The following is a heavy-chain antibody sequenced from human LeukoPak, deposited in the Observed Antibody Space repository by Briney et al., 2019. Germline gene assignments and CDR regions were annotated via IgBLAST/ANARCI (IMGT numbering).Heavy chain of an antibody. J-gene: IGHJ4*02. CDR2: ISGSGGST. D-gene: IGHD3-22*01. Sequence: GGSLRLSCAASGFTFSSYAMSWVRQAPGKGLEWVSAISGSGGSTYYADSVKGRFTISRDNSKNTLYLQMNSLRAEDTAVHYCAKDPRITMIVVDPYFDYWGQGTLVTVSS. CDR3: AKDPRITMIVVDPYFDY. V-gene: IGHV3-23*01. CDR1: GFTFSSYA.